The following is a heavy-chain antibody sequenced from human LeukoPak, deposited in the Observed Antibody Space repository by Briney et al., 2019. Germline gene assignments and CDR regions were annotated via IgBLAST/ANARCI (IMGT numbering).Heavy chain of an antibody. CDR1: GYNFSNYG. CDR3: ARHGVGAGLAAAYI. CDR2: IHPGDSHA. D-gene: IGHD6-13*01. Sequence: GESLKISCKGSGYNFSNYGIGWVRQMPGKGLEWMGLIHPGDSHAIYSPSFQGQVTISADKSISAACLQWSSLKASDTAMYYCARHGVGAGLAAAYIWGQGTPLTVSS. J-gene: IGHJ4*02. V-gene: IGHV5-51*01.